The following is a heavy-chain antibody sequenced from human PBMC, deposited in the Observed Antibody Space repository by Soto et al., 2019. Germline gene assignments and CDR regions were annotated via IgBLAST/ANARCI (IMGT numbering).Heavy chain of an antibody. J-gene: IGHJ4*02. CDR2: IYYSGTT. V-gene: IGHV4-59*01. CDR3: ARAVTSFDL. Sequence: PSETLSLTCTVAGGSIDSYYWNWIRQPPGKGLEWIGYIYYSGTTNYNPSLKSRVTISLDMSKRQFSPNLTSVTAADTAVYYCARAVTSFDLWGQGTPVTVSS. CDR1: GGSIDSYY. D-gene: IGHD4-17*01.